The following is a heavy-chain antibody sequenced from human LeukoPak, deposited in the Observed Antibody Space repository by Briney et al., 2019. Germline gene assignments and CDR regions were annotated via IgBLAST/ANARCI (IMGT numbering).Heavy chain of an antibody. D-gene: IGHD5-12*01. Sequence: GGSLRLSCAASGFTFSSYAISSVRQAPGKGLEWVSAISGSGGSTYYADSVKGRFTISRDNSKNTLYLQMNSLRAEDTAVYYCAKGATRVQRPFDYWGQGTLVTVSS. V-gene: IGHV3-23*01. CDR3: AKGATRVQRPFDY. CDR2: ISGSGGST. CDR1: GFTFSSYA. J-gene: IGHJ4*02.